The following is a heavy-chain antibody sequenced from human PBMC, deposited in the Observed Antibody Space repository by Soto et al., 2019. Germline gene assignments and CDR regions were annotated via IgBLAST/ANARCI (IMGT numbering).Heavy chain of an antibody. CDR1: GGSIGSADYY. Sequence: SETLSLTCTVSGGSIGSADYYWSWIRQPPGKGLEWIGYIYYSGSTYYNPSLKSRVTISLDTSKNQFSLKLSSVTAADTAVYYCATAVYCRSASCSNWFDPWGQGTLVTVSS. J-gene: IGHJ5*02. V-gene: IGHV4-30-4*01. CDR3: ATAVYCRSASCSNWFDP. CDR2: IYYSGST. D-gene: IGHD2-2*01.